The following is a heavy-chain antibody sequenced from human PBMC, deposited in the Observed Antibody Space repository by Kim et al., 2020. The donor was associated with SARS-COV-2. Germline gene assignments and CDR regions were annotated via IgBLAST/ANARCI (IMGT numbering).Heavy chain of an antibody. D-gene: IGHD3-10*01. V-gene: IGHV3-23*01. CDR3: AKDYGSGSYGSSPYGMDV. Sequence: KGRFTISRDNSKNTLYLQMNSLRAEDTAVYYCAKDYGSGSYGSSPYGMDVWGQGTTVTVSS. J-gene: IGHJ6*02.